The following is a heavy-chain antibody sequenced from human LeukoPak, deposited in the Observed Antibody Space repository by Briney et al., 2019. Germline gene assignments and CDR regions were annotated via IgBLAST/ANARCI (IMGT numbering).Heavy chain of an antibody. J-gene: IGHJ4*02. CDR2: IDHSGST. D-gene: IGHD3-9*01. CDR3: KTAYDILTGYYT. Sequence: SETLTLTCAVYGGSFSGYYWSWIRPPPGKGLEWMGEIDHSGSTNYNPSLKSRVTISVDTSKNQFSLKLSSVTAADTVFYKQKTAYDILTGYYTWGQGTLVTVSS. CDR1: GGSFSGYY. V-gene: IGHV4-34*01.